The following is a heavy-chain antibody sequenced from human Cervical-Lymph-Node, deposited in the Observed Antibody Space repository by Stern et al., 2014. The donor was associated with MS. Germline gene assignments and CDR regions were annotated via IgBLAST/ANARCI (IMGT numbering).Heavy chain of an antibody. D-gene: IGHD5/OR15-5a*01. V-gene: IGHV5-51*01. CDR3: ARLSQDYYYYYGMDV. J-gene: IGHJ6*02. CDR1: GYSFTSYW. CDR2: IYPGDSDT. Sequence: VQLVQSGAEVKKPGESLKISCKGSGYSFTSYWIGWVRQMPGKGLEWMGIIYPGDSDTRYSPSFQGQVTISADKSISTAYLQWSSLKASDTAMYYCARLSQDYYYYYGMDVWGQGTTVTVSS.